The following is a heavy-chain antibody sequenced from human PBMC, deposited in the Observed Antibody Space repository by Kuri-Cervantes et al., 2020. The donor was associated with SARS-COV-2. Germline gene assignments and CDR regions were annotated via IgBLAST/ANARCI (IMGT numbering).Heavy chain of an antibody. CDR1: GFTFSSYW. CDR3: ARALLGLLVDY. J-gene: IGHJ4*02. D-gene: IGHD7-27*01. Sequence: LSLTCAASGFTFSSYWMSWVRQAPGKGLEWVANIKQDGSEKYYVDSVKGRFTVSRDNAKNTLYLQMNSLRAGDTAVYYCARALLGLLVDYWGQGTLVTVSS. V-gene: IGHV3-7*01. CDR2: IKQDGSEK.